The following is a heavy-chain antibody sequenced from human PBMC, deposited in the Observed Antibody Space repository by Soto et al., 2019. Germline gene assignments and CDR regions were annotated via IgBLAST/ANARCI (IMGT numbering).Heavy chain of an antibody. J-gene: IGHJ5*02. CDR1: GGSINSGRSS. CDR2: IYHSGST. CDR3: VRESAVSGTNWFDT. V-gene: IGHV4-30-2*06. D-gene: IGHD6-13*01. Sequence: QLQLQESGSGLVKPSQTLSLTCSVSGGSINSGRSSWNWIRQSPGKGLEWIASIYHSGSTYYNPSLKSRASISVDRPENQFALKLSSVAAADTAVYYCVRESAVSGTNWFDTWGPGTLVTVSS.